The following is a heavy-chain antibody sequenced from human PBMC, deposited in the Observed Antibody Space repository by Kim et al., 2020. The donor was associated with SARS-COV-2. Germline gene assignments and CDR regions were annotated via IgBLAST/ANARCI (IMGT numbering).Heavy chain of an antibody. CDR3: ARDLGQWRLLVGYFDY. J-gene: IGHJ4*02. Sequence: GGSLRLSCAASGFTFSSYSMNWVRQAPGKGLEWVSSISSSSSYIYYADSVKGRFTISRDNAKNSLYLQMNSLRAEDTAVYYCARDLGQWRLLVGYFDYWGQGTLVTVSS. V-gene: IGHV3-21*01. CDR2: ISSSSSYI. CDR1: GFTFSSYS. D-gene: IGHD6-19*01.